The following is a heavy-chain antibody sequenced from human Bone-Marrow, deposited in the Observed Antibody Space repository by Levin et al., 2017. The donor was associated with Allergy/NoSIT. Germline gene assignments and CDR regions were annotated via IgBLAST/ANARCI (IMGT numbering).Heavy chain of an antibody. CDR2: IGTAVDT. J-gene: IGHJ3*02. CDR1: GFTFRTHD. Sequence: GGSLRLSCAASGFTFRTHDMHWVRQGTGHGLAWVSTIGTAVDTYYPASVLGRFTISRENAKNSLYLQMNGLSAGDTAVYYCARYNYEYNALDIWGQGTMVTVSS. D-gene: IGHD5-18*01. V-gene: IGHV3-13*01. CDR3: ARYNYEYNALDI.